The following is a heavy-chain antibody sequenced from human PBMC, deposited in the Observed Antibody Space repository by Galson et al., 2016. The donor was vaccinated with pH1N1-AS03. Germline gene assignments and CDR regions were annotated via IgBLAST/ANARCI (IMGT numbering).Heavy chain of an antibody. CDR3: ARDPRGPCSSSTCPTAYYFGMDV. Sequence: SCKASGYIFTGFYVHWVRQAPGQGLEWMGWINPNSGVTNYAQKFQAWVTMTRDTSSSTAYMELSGLKSDDTAVYYCARDPRGPCSSSTCPTAYYFGMDVWGQGTTVIVSS. CDR1: GYIFTGFY. J-gene: IGHJ6*02. CDR2: INPNSGVT. D-gene: IGHD2-2*01. V-gene: IGHV1-2*04.